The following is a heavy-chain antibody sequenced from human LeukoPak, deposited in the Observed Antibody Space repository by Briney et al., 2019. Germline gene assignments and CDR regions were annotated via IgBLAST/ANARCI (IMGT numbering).Heavy chain of an antibody. CDR2: INPSGGST. CDR3: ARVTAAAGTGNPYFDY. Sequence: ASVKVSCKASGYTFTSYAMNWVRQAPGQGLEWMGIINPSGGSTSYAQKFQGRVTMTRDTSTSTVYMELSSLRSEDTAVYYCARVTAAAGTGNPYFDYWGQGTLVTVSS. J-gene: IGHJ4*02. V-gene: IGHV1-46*01. D-gene: IGHD6-13*01. CDR1: GYTFTSYA.